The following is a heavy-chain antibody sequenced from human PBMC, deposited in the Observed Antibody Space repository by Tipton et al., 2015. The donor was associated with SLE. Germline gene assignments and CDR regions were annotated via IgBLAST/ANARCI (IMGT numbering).Heavy chain of an antibody. Sequence: TLSLTCTVSGGSISSSSYYWGWIRQPPGKGLEWIGSIYYSGSTYYNPSLKSRVTISGDTSKNQFSLNLSSVTAADTAVYYCARGPEQWLVNPHYFDYWGQGTLVTVSS. CDR1: GGSISSSSYY. V-gene: IGHV4-39*07. D-gene: IGHD6-19*01. CDR3: ARGPEQWLVNPHYFDY. CDR2: IYYSGST. J-gene: IGHJ4*02.